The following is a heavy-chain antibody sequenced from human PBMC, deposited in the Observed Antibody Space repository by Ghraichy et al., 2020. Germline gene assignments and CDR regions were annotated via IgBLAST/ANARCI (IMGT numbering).Heavy chain of an antibody. CDR1: GSTLSGYT. CDR3: ATAPLAPPYFDD. J-gene: IGHJ4*02. Sequence: GSLRLSCVGSGSTLSGYTMNWVRQAPEKGLDWVSSISGSSNYIDYADSVKGRFTISRDNAKNSLYLQMNSLRAEDTAVYYCATAPLAPPYFDDWGQGTLVTVSS. CDR2: ISGSSNYI. V-gene: IGHV3-21*01. D-gene: IGHD5-12*01.